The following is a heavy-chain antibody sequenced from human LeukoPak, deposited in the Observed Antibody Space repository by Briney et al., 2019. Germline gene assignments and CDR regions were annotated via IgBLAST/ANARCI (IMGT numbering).Heavy chain of an antibody. D-gene: IGHD6-13*01. CDR3: ARVPRIEAGATGDWFDP. J-gene: IGHJ5*02. V-gene: IGHV4-59*01. CDR1: GGSFSGYY. Sequence: SETLSLTCAVYGGSFSGYYWSWIRRPPGKGLEWIGFIYYSGSTNYNPSLKSRVTISVDTSKNQFFLNLRSVTAADTAVYYCARVPRIEAGATGDWFDPWGQGTVVTVSS. CDR2: IYYSGST.